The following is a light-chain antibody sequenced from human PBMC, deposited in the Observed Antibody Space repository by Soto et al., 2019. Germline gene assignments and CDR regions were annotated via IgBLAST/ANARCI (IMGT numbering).Light chain of an antibody. CDR3: ATWDDSLIGSV. CDR2: GND. V-gene: IGLV1-44*01. J-gene: IGLJ1*01. Sequence: QSVLTQPPSASGTPGQRVTISCSGSSSNIGSNTVNWYQQFPGTAPKLLIYGNDQRPSGVPDRFSGSKSGTSASLAICGLQSEDEADYYCATWDDSLIGSVFGTGTKLTVL. CDR1: SSNIGSNT.